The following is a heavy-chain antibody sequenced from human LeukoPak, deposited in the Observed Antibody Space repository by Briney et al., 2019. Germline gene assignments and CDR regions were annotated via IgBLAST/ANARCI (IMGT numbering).Heavy chain of an antibody. J-gene: IGHJ5*02. CDR2: ISYDGSNK. D-gene: IGHD3-10*01. Sequence: PGGSLRLSCAASGFTFSSYAMHWVRQAPGKGLEWVAVISYDGSNKYYADSVKGRFTISRDNSKSTLYLQMNSLRAEDTAVYYCARDGETLWFGELLPNWFDPWGQGTLVTVSS. CDR1: GFTFSSYA. CDR3: ARDGETLWFGELLPNWFDP. V-gene: IGHV3-30-3*01.